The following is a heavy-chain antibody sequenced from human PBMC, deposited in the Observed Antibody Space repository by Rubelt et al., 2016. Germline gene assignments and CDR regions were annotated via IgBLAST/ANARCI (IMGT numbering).Heavy chain of an antibody. CDR1: GGSMNNNDYY. J-gene: IGHJ4*02. Sequence: QLQLQESGPGLVKPSETLSLTCTVSGGSMNNNDYYWAWLRQPPGKGLEWIGEINHSGKTNYNPSLKRRVTVSVDTSKNQFSLKLGSLAAADTAVYYCARWWGVLEAFDYWGQGTLVTVSS. D-gene: IGHD1-26*01. CDR2: INHSGKT. V-gene: IGHV4-39*07. CDR3: ARWWGVLEAFDY.